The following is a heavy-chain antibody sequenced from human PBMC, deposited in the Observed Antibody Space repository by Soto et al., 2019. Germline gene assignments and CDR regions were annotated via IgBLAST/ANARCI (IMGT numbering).Heavy chain of an antibody. D-gene: IGHD3-16*01. CDR3: ARGLGGAFDI. CDR1: GGSISSGVYY. CDR2: IYYSGST. J-gene: IGHJ3*02. V-gene: IGHV4-31*03. Sequence: SETLSLNCTVSGGSISSGVYYWSWIRQHPGKGLEWIGYIYYSGSTYYNPSLKSRVTISVDTSKSQFSLKLSSVTAADAAVYYCARGLGGAFDIWGQGTMVTVSS.